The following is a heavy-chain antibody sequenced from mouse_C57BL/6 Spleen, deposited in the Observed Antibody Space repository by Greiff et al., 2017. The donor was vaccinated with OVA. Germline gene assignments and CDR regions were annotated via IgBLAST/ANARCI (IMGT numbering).Heavy chain of an antibody. CDR1: GYTFTGYW. V-gene: IGHV1-9*01. CDR2: ILPGSGST. CDR3: ARSGGNYFDY. J-gene: IGHJ2*01. D-gene: IGHD3-1*01. Sequence: VKLQESGAELMKPGASVKLSCKATGYTFTGYWIEWVKQRPGHGLEWIGEILPGSGSTSYNEKFKGKATFTADTSSNTAYMQLSSLTTEDSAIYYCARSGGNYFDYWGQGTTLTVSS.